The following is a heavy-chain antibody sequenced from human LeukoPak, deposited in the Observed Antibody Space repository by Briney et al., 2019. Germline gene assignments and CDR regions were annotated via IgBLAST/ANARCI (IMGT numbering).Heavy chain of an antibody. CDR2: IYSSETT. Sequence: SETLSLTCTVSGGSISSSSDYWSWIRQPPGKGLEWIGNIYSSETTKYNPSLRSRATISGDTSKNQFSLKLSSVTAADTAVYYCARHFPYCGGDCPYYYMDVWGKGTTVTVSS. D-gene: IGHD2-21*02. CDR1: GGSISSSSDY. V-gene: IGHV4-61*05. J-gene: IGHJ6*03. CDR3: ARHFPYCGGDCPYYYMDV.